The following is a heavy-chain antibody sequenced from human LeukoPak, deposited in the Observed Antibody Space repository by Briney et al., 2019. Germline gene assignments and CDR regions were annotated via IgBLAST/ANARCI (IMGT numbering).Heavy chain of an antibody. V-gene: IGHV3-33*01. CDR2: VWYDGSNQ. CDR3: VRGFTYYYGSGSYVDY. Sequence: GRSLRLSCAASGFTFSRDGMHWVRQAPGKGLEWVAVVWYDGSNQYYADSVKGRFTISRDNSKNTLYLQMSSLRAEDTAVYYCVRGFTYYYGSGSYVDYWGQGTLVTVSS. D-gene: IGHD3-10*01. CDR1: GFTFSRDG. J-gene: IGHJ4*02.